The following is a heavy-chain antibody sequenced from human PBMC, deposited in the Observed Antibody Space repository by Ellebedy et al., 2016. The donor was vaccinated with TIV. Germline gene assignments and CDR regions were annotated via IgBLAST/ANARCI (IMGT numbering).Heavy chain of an antibody. D-gene: IGHD1-14*01. J-gene: IGHJ3*02. CDR2: VGVNNGDT. Sequence: GESLKISCAASGFTFSAYTMTWVRQAPGMGLEWVSTVGVNNGDTFYADSVRGRFSISRDNSKNTAYLQMNSLGPEDTAVYFCAKGLGSLASGANRNTFHIWGQGTVVTVSS. CDR1: GFTFSAYT. CDR3: AKGLGSLASGANRNTFHI. V-gene: IGHV3-23*01.